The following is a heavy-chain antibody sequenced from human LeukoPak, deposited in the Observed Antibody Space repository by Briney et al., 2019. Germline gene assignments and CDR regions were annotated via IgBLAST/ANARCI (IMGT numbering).Heavy chain of an antibody. CDR1: GGSFWGYY. J-gene: IGHJ4*02. V-gene: IGHV4-34*01. CDR2: INHSGRT. D-gene: IGHD3-10*01. Sequence: SGTLSLTCAVSGGSFWGYYWSWVRQPPGKGAEWGGEINHSGRTNYNPSLKSRVAISVDTSKNQYSLKLSSVTAADTAVYYCARSAQLTRDLDYWGQRTLVTVSS. CDR3: ARSAQLTRDLDY.